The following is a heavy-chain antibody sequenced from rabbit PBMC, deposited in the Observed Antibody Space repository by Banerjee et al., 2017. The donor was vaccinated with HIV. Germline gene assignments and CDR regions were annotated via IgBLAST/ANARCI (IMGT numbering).Heavy chain of an antibody. CDR1: GFSFSSSYY. J-gene: IGHJ4*01. CDR2: IHTTGGNT. D-gene: IGHD4-1*01. Sequence: QEQLEESGGDLVKPEGSLTLTCTASGFSFSSSYYMCWVRQAPGKGLEWIGCIHTTGGNTHYASWAKGRFTISKTSSTTVTLQLTSLTAADTATYFCARSSSDWGHFNLWGQGTLVTVS. CDR3: ARSSSDWGHFNL. V-gene: IGHV1S45*01.